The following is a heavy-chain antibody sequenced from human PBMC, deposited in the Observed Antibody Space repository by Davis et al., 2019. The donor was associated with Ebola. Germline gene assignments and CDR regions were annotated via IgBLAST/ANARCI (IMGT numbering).Heavy chain of an antibody. Sequence: MPSETLSLTCAVSGVSIGSGSYSWSWIRQPPGKGLEWIGYIYHLGTTYYNPSLKSRVTMSLDRSKNQFSLKLTSVTAADTAVYYCARSRYLGVVTFDYWGQGTLVTVSS. CDR2: IYHLGTT. D-gene: IGHD3-3*01. V-gene: IGHV4-30-2*01. CDR3: ARSRYLGVVTFDY. J-gene: IGHJ4*02. CDR1: GVSIGSGSYS.